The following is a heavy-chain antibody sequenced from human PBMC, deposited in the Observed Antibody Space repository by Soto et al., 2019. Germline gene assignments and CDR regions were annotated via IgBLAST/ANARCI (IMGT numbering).Heavy chain of an antibody. CDR2: IIPIFGTT. Sequence: QVQLVQSGAEVKTPGSSVKVSCKASGGTFSTYAISWVRQAPGQGLEWMGGIIPIFGTTNYAQKFQGRVTITADKSTSTAYMELSSLRSEDTAIYYCAREDIVVLPAAKDPQHPLGYYYYGMDVWGQGTTVTVSS. J-gene: IGHJ6*02. CDR1: GGTFSTYA. V-gene: IGHV1-69*06. D-gene: IGHD2-2*01. CDR3: AREDIVVLPAAKDPQHPLGYYYYGMDV.